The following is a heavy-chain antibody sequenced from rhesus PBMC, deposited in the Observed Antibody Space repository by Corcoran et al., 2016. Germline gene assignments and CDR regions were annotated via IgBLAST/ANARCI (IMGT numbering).Heavy chain of an antibody. Sequence: EVQLVVSVGGLAKPGWALRLTCAATRFTFSSYWMNWVRQHPDQGVAWVSAVNSGWGSTYYADSVRCRFTISRYNSKNTLSLQMTSRRAGDTAVYYGATRYYDSGDYTREDFWFWGQGALVTVSS. V-gene: IGHV3S42*01. J-gene: IGHJ1*01. CDR3: ATRYYDSGDYTREDFWF. CDR2: VNSGWGST. D-gene: IGHD3-28*01. CDR1: RFTFSSYW.